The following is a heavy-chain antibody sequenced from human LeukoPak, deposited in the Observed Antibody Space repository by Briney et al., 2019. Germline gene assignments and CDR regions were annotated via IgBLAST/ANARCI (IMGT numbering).Heavy chain of an antibody. J-gene: IGHJ4*02. CDR2: IYYTGRT. CDR3: VRLYYSDASGPPL. V-gene: IGHV4-39*01. CDR1: GDYISSSSYY. D-gene: IGHD3-22*01. Sequence: PSETLSLTCSISGDYISSSSYYWGWIRQPPGKGLEWIGDIYYTGRTYYNPSLKSRVSESIDTSRNEFSLRLSSVTAADTAVYYCVRLYYSDASGPPLWGQGTLVIVSS.